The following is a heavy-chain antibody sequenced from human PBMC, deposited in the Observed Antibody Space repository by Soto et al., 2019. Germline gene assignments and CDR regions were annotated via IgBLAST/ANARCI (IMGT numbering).Heavy chain of an antibody. Sequence: ASVKVSCKASGGTFSTYTITWVQQAPGQGLEWMGRIIPIIGIINYAQKFQGRVTISADKFTGTAYMELTGLRSDDTAVYYCAGDPDSHYNDSHASSYPWGQGTLVTVSS. CDR1: GGTFSTYT. D-gene: IGHD4-4*01. V-gene: IGHV1-69*04. CDR3: AGDPDSHYNDSHASSYP. CDR2: IIPIIGII. J-gene: IGHJ5*02.